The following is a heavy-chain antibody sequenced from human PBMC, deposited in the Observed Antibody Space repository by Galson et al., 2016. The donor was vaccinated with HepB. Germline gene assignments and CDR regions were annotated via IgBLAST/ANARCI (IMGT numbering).Heavy chain of an antibody. D-gene: IGHD1-14*01. CDR2: ISYGGST. CDR3: ATGGQTYWYFDL. CDR1: GGSISAYH. V-gene: IGHV4-59*03. J-gene: IGHJ2*01. Sequence: SETLSLTCTVSGGSISAYHWTWIRQPPGRGLDWIGYISYGGSTHYNPSLKSRVTISVDTSKNQVSLNLNSVTAADTAVYYCATGGQTYWYFDLWGRGAPVTVSS.